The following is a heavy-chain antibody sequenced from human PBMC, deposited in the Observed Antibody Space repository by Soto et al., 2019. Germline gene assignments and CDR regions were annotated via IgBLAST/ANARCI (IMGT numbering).Heavy chain of an antibody. CDR2: IYWDDDK. CDR1: GFSLSTHGVG. V-gene: IGHV2-5*02. J-gene: IGHJ4*02. Sequence: QITLKESGPTRVRPTQTLTLTCTFSGFSLSTHGVGVGWIRQPPGKALEGLALIYWDDDKRYTSSLKNRLTITEDTSRNQVVLTVTNMDPVDTATYYCAHRVALGGNWNGGSFDFWGPGALVTVSS. CDR3: AHRVALGGNWNGGSFDF. D-gene: IGHD1-1*01.